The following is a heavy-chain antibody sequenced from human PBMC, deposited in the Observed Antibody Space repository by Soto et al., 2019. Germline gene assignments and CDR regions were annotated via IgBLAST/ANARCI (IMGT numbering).Heavy chain of an antibody. D-gene: IGHD6-13*01. Sequence: ASVKVSCKASGYTFTSYDINWVRQATGQGLEWMGWMNPNSGNTGYAQKFQGRVTMTRNTSISTAYMELSSLRSEDTAVYYCARVPGIAAAGNSGWFDPWGQGTLFTVSS. CDR3: ARVPGIAAAGNSGWFDP. CDR1: GYTFTSYD. J-gene: IGHJ5*02. V-gene: IGHV1-8*01. CDR2: MNPNSGNT.